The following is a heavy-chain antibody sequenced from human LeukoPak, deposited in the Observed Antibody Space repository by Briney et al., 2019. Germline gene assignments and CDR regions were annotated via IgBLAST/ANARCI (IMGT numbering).Heavy chain of an antibody. CDR3: AREGPSFPN. J-gene: IGHJ6*04. D-gene: IGHD1-26*01. CDR1: GFTVSSNY. V-gene: IGHV3-53*01. Sequence: GGSLRLSCAASGFTVSSNYMSWVRQAPGKGLEWVSVIYSGGITYYTDSVKGRLTISTDNSKNTLYLQMNNLRAEDTAVYYCAREGPSFPNWGKGTTVTVSS. CDR2: IYSGGIT.